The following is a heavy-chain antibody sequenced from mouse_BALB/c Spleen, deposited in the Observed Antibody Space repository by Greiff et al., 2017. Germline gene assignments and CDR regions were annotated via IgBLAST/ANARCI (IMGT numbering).Heavy chain of an antibody. CDR1: GFSLTGYG. CDR3: ARDSPIYYYGSRNAMDY. V-gene: IGHV2-6-7*01. D-gene: IGHD1-1*01. Sequence: VMLVESGPGLVAPSQSLSITCTVSGFSLTGYGVNWVRQPPGKGLEWLGMIWGDGSTDYNSALKSRLSISKDNSKSQVFLKMNSLQTDDTARYYCARDSPIYYYGSRNAMDYWGQGTSVTVSS. J-gene: IGHJ4*01. CDR2: IWGDGST.